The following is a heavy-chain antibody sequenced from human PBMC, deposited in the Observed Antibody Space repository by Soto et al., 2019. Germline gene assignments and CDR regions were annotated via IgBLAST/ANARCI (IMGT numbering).Heavy chain of an antibody. Sequence: QVQLVESGGGVVQPGRSLRLSCAASGLTFNLFTFHWIRQAPGRGLEWVAVVSHIDDNKYYADSVKGRFTISRDNAKNTLYLQMNSLRPEDTALYYCARGNMDVWGRGTTVTVSS. D-gene: IGHD1-1*01. J-gene: IGHJ6*02. CDR2: VSHIDDNK. CDR3: ARGNMDV. V-gene: IGHV3-30-3*01. CDR1: GLTFNLFT.